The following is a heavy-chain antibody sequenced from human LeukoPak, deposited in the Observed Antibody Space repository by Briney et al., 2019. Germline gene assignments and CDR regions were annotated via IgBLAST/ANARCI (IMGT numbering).Heavy chain of an antibody. CDR2: IKQDGSEK. J-gene: IGHJ4*02. V-gene: IGHV3-7*01. Sequence: GGSLRLSCAASGFTFSSYWMSWVRQAPGKGLEWVANIKQDGSEKYYVDSVKGRFTISRDNAKNSVYLQMNSLRVEDTAVYYCAKETRGYYDSWGQGTLVTVSS. CDR3: AKETRGYYDS. CDR1: GFTFSSYW.